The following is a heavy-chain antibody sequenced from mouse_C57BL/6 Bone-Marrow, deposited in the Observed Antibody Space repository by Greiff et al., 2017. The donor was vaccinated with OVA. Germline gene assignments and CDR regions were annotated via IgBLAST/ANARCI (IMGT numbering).Heavy chain of an antibody. CDR3: ALPFVLEV. J-gene: IGHJ1*03. Sequence: EVMLVESGGGLVKPGGSLKLSCAASGFTFSSYAMSWVRQTPEKRLEWVATISDGGSYTYYPDNVKGRFTISRDNAKNNLYLQMSHLKSEDTAMYYCALPFVLEVWGTGTTVTVSS. CDR2: ISDGGSYT. CDR1: GFTFSSYA. V-gene: IGHV5-4*03.